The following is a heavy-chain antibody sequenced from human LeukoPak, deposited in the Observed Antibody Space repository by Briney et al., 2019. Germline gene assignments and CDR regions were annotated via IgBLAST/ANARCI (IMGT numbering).Heavy chain of an antibody. CDR2: ISYDESNK. D-gene: IGHD1-1*01. Sequence: GGSLRLPCAASGFTFSRYGMQWVRQAPGKGLEWVAIISYDESNKYYADSVKGRFTISRDNSKNTLSLLMNSLRAEDTAVFYCAKVRSPLEYYYAMDVWGQGTTVTVS. J-gene: IGHJ6*02. CDR1: GFTFSRYG. CDR3: AKVRSPLEYYYAMDV. V-gene: IGHV3-30*18.